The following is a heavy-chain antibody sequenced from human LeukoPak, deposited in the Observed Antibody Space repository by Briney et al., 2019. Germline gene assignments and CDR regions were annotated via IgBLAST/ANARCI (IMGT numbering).Heavy chain of an antibody. CDR1: GYTFTSYA. Sequence: ASVKVSCKASGYTFTSYAMNWVRQAPGQGLEWMGWINTNTGNPTYAQGFTGRFVFSLDTPVSTAYLQIGSLKAEDTAVYYCARGHSSSWYSHTLADYWGQGTLVTVSS. D-gene: IGHD6-13*01. CDR3: ARGHSSSWYSHTLADY. V-gene: IGHV7-4-1*01. CDR2: INTNTGNP. J-gene: IGHJ4*02.